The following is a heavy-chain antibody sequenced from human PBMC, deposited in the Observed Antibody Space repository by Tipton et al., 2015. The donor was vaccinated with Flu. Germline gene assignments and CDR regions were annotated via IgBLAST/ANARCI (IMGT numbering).Heavy chain of an antibody. J-gene: IGHJ5*02. Sequence: TLSLTCTVSGGSISSGGYYWSWIRQPPGKGLEWIGSIYHNSGSTYYNPSLKSRVTISVDTSKNQFSLKLSSVTAADTAVYYCARSSTAGGPLRPWGQGTLVTVSS. CDR1: GGSISSGGYY. CDR2: IYHNSGST. V-gene: IGHV4-39*07. CDR3: ARSSTAGGPLRP. D-gene: IGHD2/OR15-2a*01.